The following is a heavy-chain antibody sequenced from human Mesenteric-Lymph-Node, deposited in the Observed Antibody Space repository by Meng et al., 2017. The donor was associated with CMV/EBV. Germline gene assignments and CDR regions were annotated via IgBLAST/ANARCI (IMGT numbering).Heavy chain of an antibody. CDR2: INHSGST. CDR1: GGSFSGYY. CDR3: ARVCTIFGVVIRGCYYYYGMDV. V-gene: IGHV4-34*01. Sequence: SETLSLTCAVYGGSFSGYYWGWIRQPPGKGREWIGEINHSGSTNYNPSLKSRVTISVDTSKNQYPLKLSSVTAADTAVYYCARVCTIFGVVIRGCYYYYGMDVWGQGTTVTVSS. J-gene: IGHJ6*02. D-gene: IGHD3-3*01.